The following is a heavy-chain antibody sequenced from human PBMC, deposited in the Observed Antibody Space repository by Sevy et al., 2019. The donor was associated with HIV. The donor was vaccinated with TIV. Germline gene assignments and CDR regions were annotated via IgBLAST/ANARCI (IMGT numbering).Heavy chain of an antibody. CDR3: ARDCNGDFWSGSFDY. D-gene: IGHD3-3*01. CDR1: GGTFSSYA. Sequence: ASVKVSCKASGGTFSSYAISWVRQAPGQGLEWMGGIIPIFGTANYAQKFQGRVTITADESTSTAYMELSSLRSEDTAVYYCARDCNGDFWSGSFDYWGQGTLVTVSS. V-gene: IGHV1-69*13. J-gene: IGHJ4*02. CDR2: IIPIFGTA.